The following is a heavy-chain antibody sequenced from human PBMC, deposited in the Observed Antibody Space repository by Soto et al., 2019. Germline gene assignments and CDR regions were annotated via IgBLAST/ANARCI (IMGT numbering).Heavy chain of an antibody. CDR2: TSFSGYT. Sequence: QVQLQESGPGLVKPSQTLSLTCTVSGDSVSGGDSYWSWIRQPPGKALEWIGYTSFSGYTSYTPSLKSRVPISVDMSKSQFSLRLTSVTAADTPIYYCVRGGNPYHYATSGPGTFDKWGQGTLVSVSS. D-gene: IGHD3-22*01. V-gene: IGHV4-30-4*01. CDR3: VRGGNPYHYATSGPGTFDK. CDR1: GDSVSGGDSY. J-gene: IGHJ4*02.